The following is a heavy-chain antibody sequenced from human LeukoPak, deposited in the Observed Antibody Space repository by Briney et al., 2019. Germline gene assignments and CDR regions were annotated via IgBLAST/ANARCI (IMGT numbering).Heavy chain of an antibody. Sequence: PSETLSLTCTVSGYSISSGYYWGWIRQPPGKGLEWIGSIYHSGSTNYNPSLKSRVTISVDTSKNQFSLKLSSVTAADTAVYYCTRGHPGVVRGTNWFDPWGQGTLVTVSS. CDR1: GYSISSGYY. CDR2: IYHSGST. CDR3: TRGHPGVVRGTNWFDP. D-gene: IGHD3-10*01. J-gene: IGHJ5*02. V-gene: IGHV4-38-2*02.